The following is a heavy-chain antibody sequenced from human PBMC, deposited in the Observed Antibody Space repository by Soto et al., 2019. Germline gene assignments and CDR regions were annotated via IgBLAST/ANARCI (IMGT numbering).Heavy chain of an antibody. CDR3: ARDIRVGGSYVTYFDY. V-gene: IGHV1-69*01. Sequence: QAQLVQSGAEVKKPGSSVKVSCKASGGTFSSYAISWVRQAPGQGLKWMGGIIPIFGTANYAQKFQGRVTITADECTSTAYMELSSLRSEDTAVYYCARDIRVGGSYVTYFDYWGQGTLVTVSS. J-gene: IGHJ4*02. CDR2: IIPIFGTA. D-gene: IGHD1-26*01. CDR1: GGTFSSYA.